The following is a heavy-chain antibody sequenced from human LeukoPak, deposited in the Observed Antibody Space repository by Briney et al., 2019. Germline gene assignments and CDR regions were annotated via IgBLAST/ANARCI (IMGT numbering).Heavy chain of an antibody. V-gene: IGHV3-23*01. J-gene: IGHJ4*02. CDR2: ISGSGGST. Sequence: GGSLRLSCAASGFTFSSYAMSWVRQAPGKGLEWVSAISGSGGSTYYADSVKGRFTISRDNSKNTLYLQMNGLRAEDTAVYYCAKAGITMIVVVPTVDYWGQGTLVTVSS. D-gene: IGHD3-22*01. CDR3: AKAGITMIVVVPTVDY. CDR1: GFTFSSYA.